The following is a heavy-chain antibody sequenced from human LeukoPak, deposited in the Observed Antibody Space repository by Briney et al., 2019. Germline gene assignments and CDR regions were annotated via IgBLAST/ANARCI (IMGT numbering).Heavy chain of an antibody. CDR2: IYYNGST. CDR1: GGSISSYY. V-gene: IGHV4-59*01. Sequence: SETLSLTCTVSGGSISSYYWSWIRQPPGKGLEWIGYIYYNGSTNYNPSLKSRVTISVDTSKNQFSLKLSSVTAADTAVYYCASSIVGSSWPFDYWGQGTLVTVSS. D-gene: IGHD6-13*01. J-gene: IGHJ4*02. CDR3: ASSIVGSSWPFDY.